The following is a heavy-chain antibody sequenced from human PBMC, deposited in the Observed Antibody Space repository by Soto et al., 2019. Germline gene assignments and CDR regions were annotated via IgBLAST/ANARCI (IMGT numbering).Heavy chain of an antibody. CDR3: TRRASSSFYHFDF. CDR2: IDPSDSYV. J-gene: IGHJ4*02. V-gene: IGHV5-10-1*01. D-gene: IGHD2-2*01. Sequence: GESLKISCQASGYSFTAYWITWVRQMPGKGLEWMATIDPSDSYVDYSPSFRGHVTFSVDRSITTVYLQWNSLKASDSAMYFCTRRASSSFYHFDFWGKGALVTVPS. CDR1: GYSFTAYW.